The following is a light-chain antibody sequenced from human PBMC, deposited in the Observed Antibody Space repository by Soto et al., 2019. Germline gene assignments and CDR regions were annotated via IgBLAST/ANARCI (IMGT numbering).Light chain of an antibody. J-gene: IGKJ1*01. CDR2: DAS. CDR1: QSVSSSY. V-gene: IGKV3D-20*02. Sequence: ESVLTQSPRTLTLSPGARPTFPGRAIQSVSSSYLAWYQQKPGQAPRLLIYDASNRATGIPARFSGSGSGTDFTLTISSLEPEDFAVYYCQQRSNWPPWTFGQGTKVDIK. CDR3: QQRSNWPPWT.